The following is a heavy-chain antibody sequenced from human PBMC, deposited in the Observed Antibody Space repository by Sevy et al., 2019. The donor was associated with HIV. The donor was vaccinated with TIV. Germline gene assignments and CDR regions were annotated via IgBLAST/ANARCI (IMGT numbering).Heavy chain of an antibody. Sequence: SETLSLTCTVSGGSISSSSYYWGWTRQPPGKGLEWIGSIYYSGSTYYNPSLKSLVTISVDTSKNQFSLKLSSVTAADTAVYYCARGEMATITGDFDYWGQGTLVTVSS. J-gene: IGHJ4*02. CDR2: IYYSGST. V-gene: IGHV4-39*01. D-gene: IGHD5-12*01. CDR1: GGSISSSSYY. CDR3: ARGEMATITGDFDY.